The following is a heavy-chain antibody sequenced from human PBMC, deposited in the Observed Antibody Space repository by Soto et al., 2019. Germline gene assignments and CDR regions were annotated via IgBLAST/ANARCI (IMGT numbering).Heavy chain of an antibody. J-gene: IGHJ4*02. D-gene: IGHD4-4*01. CDR2: IIPIFGTA. Sequence: QVQLVQSGAEVKKPGASVKVSCKASGGTFSSYAISWVRQAPGQGLEWMGGIIPIFGTANYAQKFQGRVTITADKSTSTAYMELSSLRSEDTAVYYCASYEDDYSNYYYFDYWGQGTLVTVSS. CDR3: ASYEDDYSNYYYFDY. V-gene: IGHV1-69*06. CDR1: GGTFSSYA.